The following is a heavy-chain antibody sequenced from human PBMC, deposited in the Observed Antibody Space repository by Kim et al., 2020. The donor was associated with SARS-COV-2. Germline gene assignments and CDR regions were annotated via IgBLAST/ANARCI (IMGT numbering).Heavy chain of an antibody. CDR3: ARDGVRGVIIRHDAFDI. CDR2: ISSSGSTI. CDR1: GFTFSSYE. Sequence: GGSLRLSCSASGFTFSSYEMNWVRQAPGKGLEWVSYISSSGSTIYYADSVKGRFTISRDNAKNSLYLQMNSLRAEDTAVYYCARDGVRGVIIRHDAFDIWGQGTMVTVSS. V-gene: IGHV3-48*03. J-gene: IGHJ3*02. D-gene: IGHD3-10*02.